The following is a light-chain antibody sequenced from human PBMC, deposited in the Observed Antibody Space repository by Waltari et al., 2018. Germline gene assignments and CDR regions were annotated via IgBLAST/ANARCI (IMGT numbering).Light chain of an antibody. J-gene: IGKJ1*01. CDR1: QTIGRS. V-gene: IGKV3-15*01. CDR3: QQYNNWPPGT. Sequence: ETVVTQSPATLSVSPGERVTISCRTSQTIGRSLAWYQQKPGQAPRLVIYGASIRATGIPARFSGSGSETEFALTISGLQSEDFAVYYCQQYNNWPPGTFGQGTKVEI. CDR2: GAS.